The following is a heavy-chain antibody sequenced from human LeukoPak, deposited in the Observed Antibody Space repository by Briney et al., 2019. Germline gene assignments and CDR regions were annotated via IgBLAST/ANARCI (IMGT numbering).Heavy chain of an antibody. V-gene: IGHV3-48*03. J-gene: IGHJ3*02. D-gene: IGHD1-26*01. CDR3: ARDRRVGATWSVGAFDI. Sequence: GGPLRLSCAASGFSLTTYEMNWPPQPPGKTREWVSYISSGGDSIYYADSVKGRFTISRDNGKNSLSLQMNGLRAEDTGIYYCARDRRVGATWSVGAFDIWGEGTTVTVSS. CDR1: GFSLTTYE. CDR2: ISSGGDSI.